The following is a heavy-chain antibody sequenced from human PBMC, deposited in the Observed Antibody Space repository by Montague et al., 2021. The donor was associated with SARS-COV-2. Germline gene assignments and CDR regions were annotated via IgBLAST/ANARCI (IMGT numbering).Heavy chain of an antibody. CDR1: GGSVSSSPYY. D-gene: IGHD3-10*01. Sequence: SETLSLTCTVSGGSVSSSPYYWGWIRQPPGRGLEWVGSISYSGRTYFSPSLKSRLTISVDLSENQFSLRLSSVTAADTAVYYCASSYYYGSGTYVYNYYMDVWGKGTRVTVPS. CDR3: ASSYYYGSGTYVYNYYMDV. CDR2: ISYSGRT. V-gene: IGHV4-39*01. J-gene: IGHJ6*03.